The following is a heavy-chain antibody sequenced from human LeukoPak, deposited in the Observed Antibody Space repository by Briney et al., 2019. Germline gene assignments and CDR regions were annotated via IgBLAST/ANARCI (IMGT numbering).Heavy chain of an antibody. D-gene: IGHD6-13*01. CDR2: IIPIFGTA. CDR3: ARVGPQQLVPFYYYGMDV. Sequence: SVKVSCKASGGTFSSYAISWVRQAPGQGLEWMGGIIPIFGTANYAQKFQGRVTITADKSTSTAYMGLSSLRSEDTAVYYCARVGPQQLVPFYYYGMDVWGKGTTVTVSS. J-gene: IGHJ6*04. V-gene: IGHV1-69*06. CDR1: GGTFSSYA.